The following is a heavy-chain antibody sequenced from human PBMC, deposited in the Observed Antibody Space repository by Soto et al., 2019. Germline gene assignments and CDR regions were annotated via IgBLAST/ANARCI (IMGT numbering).Heavy chain of an antibody. J-gene: IGHJ3*02. CDR1: GGSFSGNY. Sequence: SETLSLTCAVYGGSFSGNYWTWVRQPPGKGLEWIGEINHSGSTNYNPSLKSRVTISVDTSKNQFSLKLSSVTAADTAVDYGARGTRGYSSSWYCGHDAFDICGQGTMVTVSS. CDR3: ARGTRGYSSSWYCGHDAFDI. D-gene: IGHD6-13*01. V-gene: IGHV4-34*01. CDR2: INHSGST.